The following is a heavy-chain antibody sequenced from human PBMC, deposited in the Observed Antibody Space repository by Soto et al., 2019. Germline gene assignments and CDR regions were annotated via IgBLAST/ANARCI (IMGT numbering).Heavy chain of an antibody. CDR1: GFTFSSYA. CDR2: ISYDRSNK. V-gene: IGHV3-30-3*01. CDR3: ARDLSYSSSWLIDY. D-gene: IGHD6-13*01. J-gene: IGHJ4*02. Sequence: PGGSLRLSCAASGFTFSSYAMHWVRQAPGKGLEWVAVISYDRSNKYYADSVKGRFTISRDNSKNTLYLQMNSLRAEDTAVYYCARDLSYSSSWLIDYWGQGTLVTVSS.